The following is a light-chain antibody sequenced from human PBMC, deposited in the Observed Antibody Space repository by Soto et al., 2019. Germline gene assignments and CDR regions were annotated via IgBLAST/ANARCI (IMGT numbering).Light chain of an antibody. CDR1: QSISSW. Sequence: DIQMTQSPSTLSASVGDRVTITCRASQSISSWLAWYQQKPGKAPKLLIYKASGLEGGVPSRFSGSGSGTDFTLTISCLQPDDFATYYCQQYHSYSLTFGGGTKVDIK. V-gene: IGKV1-5*03. CDR2: KAS. J-gene: IGKJ4*01. CDR3: QQYHSYSLT.